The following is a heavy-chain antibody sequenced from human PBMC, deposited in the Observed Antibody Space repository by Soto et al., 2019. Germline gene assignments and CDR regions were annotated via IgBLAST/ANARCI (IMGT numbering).Heavy chain of an antibody. V-gene: IGHV4-39*01. Sequence: ETLSLTCNVSGGSIDRSKYYWDWLRQPPGKGLEWIGTTYYNGNAYYNPSLKSRVSMSVDTSKNQFSLKLVSVTAADTAVYYCARHFVAVVIKGWGYWGQGTLVTSPQ. CDR1: GGSIDRSKYY. J-gene: IGHJ4*02. D-gene: IGHD3-10*01. CDR3: ARHFVAVVIKGWGY. CDR2: TYYNGNA.